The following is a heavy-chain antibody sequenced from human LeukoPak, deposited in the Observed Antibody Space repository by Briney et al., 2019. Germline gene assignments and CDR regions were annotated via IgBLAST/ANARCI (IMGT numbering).Heavy chain of an antibody. D-gene: IGHD3-16*01. CDR3: AKDRYSYAFEHFES. CDR1: GFTFSSYG. J-gene: IGHJ4*02. CDR2: ISNDESKK. Sequence: GGSLRLSCAVSGFTFSSYGMHWVRQAPGKGLEWVAVISNDESKKYYADSVKGRFTISRDNSKNTLSLQVSSLRAEDTAVYYCAKDRYSYAFEHFESWGQGTLVIVSS. V-gene: IGHV3-30*18.